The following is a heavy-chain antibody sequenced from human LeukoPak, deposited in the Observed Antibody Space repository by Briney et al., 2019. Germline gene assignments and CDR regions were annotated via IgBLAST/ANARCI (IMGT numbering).Heavy chain of an antibody. V-gene: IGHV4-39*07. D-gene: IGHD4-11*01. CDR2: NSCST. J-gene: IGHJ4*02. Sequence: SETLILPCTGSIGSCTITSYHWGWIRQSGWKGLVWIRSNSCSTYYNPSLKSRVSISLDTSKSQFCLKMNFATAAETAFYYCATPHDYNRGGYDYWGLGTLVTVYS. CDR3: ATPHDYNRGGYDY. CDR1: IGSCTITSYH.